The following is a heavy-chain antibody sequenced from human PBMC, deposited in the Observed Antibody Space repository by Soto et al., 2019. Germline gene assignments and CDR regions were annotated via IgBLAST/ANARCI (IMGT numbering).Heavy chain of an antibody. CDR3: ARGDRGGSGSPASYYYSGLEV. J-gene: IGHJ6*02. CDR1: GFTFSSYA. Sequence: DVQLLESGGHLVQPGGSLRLSCAASGFTFSSYAMSWVRQAPGKGLEWVSSVSAGGDMTYYSDSVKGRFTISRDNSNNALFLQMNRLRIEDTALYYCARGDRGGSGSPASYYYSGLEVWGQGAMVTVSS. V-gene: IGHV3-23*01. D-gene: IGHD3-10*01. CDR2: VSAGGDMT.